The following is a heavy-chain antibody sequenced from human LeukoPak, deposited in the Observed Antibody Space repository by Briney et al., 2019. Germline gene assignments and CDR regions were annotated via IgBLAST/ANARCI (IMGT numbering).Heavy chain of an antibody. Sequence: SETLSLTCAVYGGSFSGYYWSWIRQPPGKGLEWIGEINHSGSTNYNPSLKSRVTISVDTSKNTAVDTAVYYCARGGTVYYYYYGMDVWGQGTTVTVSS. CDR2: INHSGST. J-gene: IGHJ6*02. D-gene: IGHD2-8*02. CDR1: GGSFSGYY. CDR3: ARGGTVYYYYYGMDV. V-gene: IGHV4-34*01.